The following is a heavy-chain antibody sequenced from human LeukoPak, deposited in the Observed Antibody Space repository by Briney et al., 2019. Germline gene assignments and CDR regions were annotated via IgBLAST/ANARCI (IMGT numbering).Heavy chain of an antibody. J-gene: IGHJ6*02. D-gene: IGHD2-2*01. V-gene: IGHV1-2*02. Sequence: ASVKVSCKASGYTFSGYYMQWVRQAPGQGLEWMGWINPNSGDTNYAQKFQGRVTMTRDTSISTAYMELSRLRSDDTAVYFCARDHCVSNGCYEDYYNGLDVWGRGTTVTVSS. CDR2: INPNSGDT. CDR3: ARDHCVSNGCYEDYYNGLDV. CDR1: GYTFSGYY.